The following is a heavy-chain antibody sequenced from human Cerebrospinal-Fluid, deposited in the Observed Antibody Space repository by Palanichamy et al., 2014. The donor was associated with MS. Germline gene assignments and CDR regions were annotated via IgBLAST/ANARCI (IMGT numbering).Heavy chain of an antibody. CDR2: VCHNGHT. D-gene: IGHD3-3*01. Sequence: QVQLQESGPGLVKPSETLSLICTVSGYSISSGYCWDWIRQPPGRGLEWIGSVCHNGHTYYTPSLKSRVTMSVDASKNQFSLRLNSVTATDTAIYYCAAGSHVLLQWLLVSGSFDSWGLGTLVTVSS. J-gene: IGHJ4*02. V-gene: IGHV4-38-2*02. CDR1: GYSISSGYC. CDR3: AAGSHVLLQWLLVSGSFDS.